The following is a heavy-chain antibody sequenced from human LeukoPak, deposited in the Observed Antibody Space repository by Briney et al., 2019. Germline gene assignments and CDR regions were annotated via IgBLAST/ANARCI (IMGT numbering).Heavy chain of an antibody. V-gene: IGHV3-23*01. Sequence: PGGSLRLSCAASGFTFSSYSMNWVRQAPGKGLEWVSAISGSGGSTYYADSVKGQFAISRDNSKNTLYLQMNSLRAEDTAVYFCAKDRARGGTTDFDYWGQGTLVTVSS. CDR2: ISGSGGST. J-gene: IGHJ4*02. D-gene: IGHD1-7*01. CDR3: AKDRARGGTTDFDY. CDR1: GFTFSSYS.